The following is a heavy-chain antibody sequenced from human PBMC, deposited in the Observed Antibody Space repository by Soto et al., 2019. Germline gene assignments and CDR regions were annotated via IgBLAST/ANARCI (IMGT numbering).Heavy chain of an antibody. J-gene: IGHJ6*02. CDR3: ASDNLITSGMDV. Sequence: ASVKVSCKASGYTITSYGISWVRQAPGQGLEWMGWISAYNGNTNYAQKLQGRVTMTTDTSTSTAYMELRSLRSDDTAVYYCASDNLITSGMDVWGQGTTVTVSS. CDR2: ISAYNGNT. V-gene: IGHV1-18*01. D-gene: IGHD3-22*01. CDR1: GYTITSYG.